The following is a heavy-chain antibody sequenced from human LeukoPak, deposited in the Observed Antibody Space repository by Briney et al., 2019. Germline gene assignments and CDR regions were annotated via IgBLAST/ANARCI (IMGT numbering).Heavy chain of an antibody. V-gene: IGHV3-7*04. CDR2: IKQDGSEK. CDR1: GLTFSSYW. J-gene: IGHJ4*02. CDR3: ARGLLAAAGIDY. Sequence: GGSLRLSCAASGLTFSSYWMSWVRQAPGKGLEWVANIKQDGSEKNYVDSVKGRFTISRDNAKNSLYLQMNSLRAEDTAVYYCARGLLAAAGIDYWGQGALVTVSS. D-gene: IGHD6-13*01.